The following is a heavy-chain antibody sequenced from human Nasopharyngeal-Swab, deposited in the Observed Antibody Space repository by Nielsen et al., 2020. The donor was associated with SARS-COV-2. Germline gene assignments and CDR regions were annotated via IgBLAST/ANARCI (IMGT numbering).Heavy chain of an antibody. CDR3: AKDGGIAVAGWFDP. CDR2: ISGSGGST. CDR1: GFTFSSYA. V-gene: IGHV3-23*01. Sequence: GEALKISRAASGFTFSSYAMSWVRQAPGRGLEWVSAISGSGGSTYYADSVKGRFTISRDNSKNTLDLQMNSLRAEDTAVYYCAKDGGIAVAGWFDPWGQGTLVTVSS. D-gene: IGHD6-19*01. J-gene: IGHJ5*02.